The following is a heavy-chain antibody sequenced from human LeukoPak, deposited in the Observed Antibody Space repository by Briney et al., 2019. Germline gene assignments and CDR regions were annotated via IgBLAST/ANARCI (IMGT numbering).Heavy chain of an antibody. CDR2: IYYSGST. J-gene: IGHJ2*01. Sequence: SQTLSLTCTVSGGSISSYYWSWIRQPPGKGLEWIGYIYYSGSTNYNPSLKSRVTISVDTSKNQFSLKLSSVTAADTAVYYCARVLEGSSGQHWYFDLWGRGTLVTVSS. D-gene: IGHD6-19*01. V-gene: IGHV4-59*01. CDR1: GGSISSYY. CDR3: ARVLEGSSGQHWYFDL.